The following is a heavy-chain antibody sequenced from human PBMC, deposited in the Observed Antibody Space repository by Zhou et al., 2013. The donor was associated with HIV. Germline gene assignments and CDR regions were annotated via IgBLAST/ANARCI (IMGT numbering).Heavy chain of an antibody. V-gene: IGHV4-59*11. D-gene: IGHD2-2*01. CDR2: THYSGST. J-gene: IGHJ3*02. CDR3: ARWRMDCSSTSCYWGRLII. Sequence: QVQLQESGPGLVKPSETLSLTCTVSGGSISSHYWSWIRQPPGKGLEWIGYTHYSGSTNYNPSLKSRVTISVDTSKNQFSLKLSSVTAADTAVYYCARWRMDCSSTSCYWGRLIIWGQGTSGHRLF. CDR1: GGSISSHY.